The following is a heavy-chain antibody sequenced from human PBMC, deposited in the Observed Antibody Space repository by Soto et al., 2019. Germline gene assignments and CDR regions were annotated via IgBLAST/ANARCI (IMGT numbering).Heavy chain of an antibody. V-gene: IGHV3-48*01. Sequence: PGGSLRLSCAASGFTFRNYGMNWVRQAPGKGLEWVSYIGIGSSTKYYADSVKGRFTISRDNAKNSLYLQMNSLRAEDTAVYYCARDQLYYNDISGRPLNPFDVWGQGTMVTVS. CDR1: GFTFRNYG. J-gene: IGHJ3*01. CDR2: IGIGSSTK. CDR3: ARDQLYYNDISGRPLNPFDV. D-gene: IGHD3-22*01.